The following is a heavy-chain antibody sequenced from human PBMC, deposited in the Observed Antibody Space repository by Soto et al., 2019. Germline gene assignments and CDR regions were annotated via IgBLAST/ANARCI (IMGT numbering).Heavy chain of an antibody. J-gene: IGHJ6*03. D-gene: IGHD2-21*02. Sequence: SETLSLTCAVYGGSFSGYYWSWIRQPPGKGLEWIGEINHSGSTNYNPSLKSRVTISVDTSKNQFSLKLSSVTAADTAVYYCARARCGDYSNRCYYYYMDVWGKGTTVTVSS. V-gene: IGHV4-34*01. CDR3: ARARCGDYSNRCYYYYMDV. CDR1: GGSFSGYY. CDR2: INHSGST.